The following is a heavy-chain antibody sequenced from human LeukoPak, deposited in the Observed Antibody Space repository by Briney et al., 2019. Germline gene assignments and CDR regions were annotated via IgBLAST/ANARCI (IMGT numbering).Heavy chain of an antibody. V-gene: IGHV4-34*01. J-gene: IGHJ5*02. CDR3: ARDKGTYYYGYNWFDP. CDR2: INHSGST. CDR1: GGSFSGYY. Sequence: SETLSLTCAVYGGSFSGYYWSWIRQPPGKGLEWIGEINHSGSTNYDPSLKNRVTISVDTSKNQFSLKLSSVTAADTAVYYCARDKGTYYYGYNWFDPWGQGTLVTVSS. D-gene: IGHD3-10*01.